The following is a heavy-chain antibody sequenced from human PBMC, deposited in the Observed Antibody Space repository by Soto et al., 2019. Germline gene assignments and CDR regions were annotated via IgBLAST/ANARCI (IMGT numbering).Heavy chain of an antibody. V-gene: IGHV4-34*01. CDR3: AILPIYGYSGDFDY. D-gene: IGHD4-4*01. J-gene: IGHJ4*02. CDR2: INHSGST. CDR1: GGSFSGYY. Sequence: SETLSLTCAVYGGSFSGYYWSWIRQPPGKGLEWIGEINHSGSTNYNPSLKSRVTISVDTSKNQFSLKLSSVTAADTAVYYCAILPIYGYSGDFDYWGQGTLVTVSS.